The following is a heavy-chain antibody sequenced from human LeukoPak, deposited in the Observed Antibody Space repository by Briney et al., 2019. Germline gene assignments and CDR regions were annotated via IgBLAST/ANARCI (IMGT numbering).Heavy chain of an antibody. Sequence: SVKVSCKASGGTFSSYAISWVRQAPGQGLEWMGRIIPILGIANYAQKFQGRVTITADKSTSTAYMELSSLRSEDTAVYYCARSAVAGTFDAFDIWGQGTMVIVSS. J-gene: IGHJ3*02. D-gene: IGHD6-19*01. CDR3: ARSAVAGTFDAFDI. CDR2: IIPILGIA. V-gene: IGHV1-69*04. CDR1: GGTFSSYA.